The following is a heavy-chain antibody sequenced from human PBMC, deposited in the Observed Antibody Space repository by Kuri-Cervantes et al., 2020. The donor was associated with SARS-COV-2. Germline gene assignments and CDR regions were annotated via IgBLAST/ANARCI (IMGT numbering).Heavy chain of an antibody. CDR3: ARPNYQDNCGFSFFDN. D-gene: IGHD2-21*01. V-gene: IGHV3-21*04. CDR1: GFTFSSYS. J-gene: IGHJ4*02. CDR2: ISSSSSYI. Sequence: GESLKISCAASGFTFSSYSMNWVRQAPGKGLEWVSSISSSSSYIYYADSVKGRFTISRDNAKNSLYLQMTSLRAEDTALYYCARPNYQDNCGFSFFDNWGQGTLVTVSS.